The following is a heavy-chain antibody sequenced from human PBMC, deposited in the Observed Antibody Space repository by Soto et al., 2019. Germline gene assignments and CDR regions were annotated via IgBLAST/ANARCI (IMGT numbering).Heavy chain of an antibody. D-gene: IGHD1-26*01. CDR2: IYYSGST. J-gene: IGHJ4*02. Sequence: PSETQSLTCTVSGGNIRSSGYYWGWIRQPPGKGLEWIGSIYYSGSTYYNPSLKSRVTISVDTSKNQFSLKLSSVTAADTAVYYCARGWDRAGDYWGQGTLVTVSS. CDR1: GGNIRSSGYY. CDR3: ARGWDRAGDY. V-gene: IGHV4-39*01.